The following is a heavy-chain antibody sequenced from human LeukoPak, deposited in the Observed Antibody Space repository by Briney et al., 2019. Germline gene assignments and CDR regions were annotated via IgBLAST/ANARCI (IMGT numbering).Heavy chain of an antibody. V-gene: IGHV4-61*08. CDR3: ARGPTRQYFDS. CDR2: IYYSGST. Sequence: SETLSLTCTVSGGSISSGGYYWSWIRQPPGKGLEWIGYIYYSGSTNYNPSLKSRVTISVDTSKNQFSLKLSSVTAADTAVYYCARGPTRQYFDSWGRGTLVTVSS. CDR1: GGSISSGGYY. J-gene: IGHJ4*02. D-gene: IGHD6-6*01.